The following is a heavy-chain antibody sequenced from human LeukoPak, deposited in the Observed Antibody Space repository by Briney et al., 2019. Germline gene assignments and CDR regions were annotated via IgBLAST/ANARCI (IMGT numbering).Heavy chain of an antibody. CDR1: GYTFTSYG. CDR3: ATAPVGGAAAGIDY. CDR2: ISAYNGNT. D-gene: IGHD6-13*01. V-gene: IGHV1-18*01. Sequence: ASVKVSCKASGYTFTSYGISWVRQAPGQGLEWMGWISAYNGNTNYAQKLQGRVTMTEDTSTDTAYMELSSLRSEDTAVYYCATAPVGGAAAGIDYWGQGTLVTVSS. J-gene: IGHJ4*02.